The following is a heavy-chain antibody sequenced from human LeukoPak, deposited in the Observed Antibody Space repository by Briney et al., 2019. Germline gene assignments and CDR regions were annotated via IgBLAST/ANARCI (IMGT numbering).Heavy chain of an antibody. V-gene: IGHV4-59*08. J-gene: IGHJ5*02. CDR1: GGSIRSYY. Sequence: NASETLSLTCTVSGGSIRSYYWSWIRQPPGKGLEWIGYIYYSGSTNYNPSLRSRVTISVDTSKNQFSLKLSSVTAADTAVYYCARRRGQSLDPWGQGTLVTVSS. CDR3: ARRRGQSLDP. CDR2: IYYSGST.